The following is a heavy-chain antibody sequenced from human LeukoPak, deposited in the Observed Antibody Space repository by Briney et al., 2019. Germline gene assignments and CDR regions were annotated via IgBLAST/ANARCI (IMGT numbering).Heavy chain of an antibody. V-gene: IGHV4-34*01. D-gene: IGHD1-26*01. J-gene: IGHJ4*02. CDR1: GGSFSGYY. CDR3: AKSETGVSYAQFYNY. Sequence: SETLSLTCAVYGGSFSGYYWSWIRQPPGKGLEWIGEINHSGSTNYNPSLKSRVTISVDTSKNQFSLKLSSVTAADTAVYYCAKSETGVSYAQFYNYWGQGTLVTVSS. CDR2: INHSGST.